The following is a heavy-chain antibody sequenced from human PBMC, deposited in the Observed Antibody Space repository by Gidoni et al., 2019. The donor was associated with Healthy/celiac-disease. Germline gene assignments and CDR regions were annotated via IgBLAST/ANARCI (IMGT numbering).Heavy chain of an antibody. V-gene: IGHV5-51*03. CDR2: IYPGDSDT. CDR1: GYSFPSYC. Sequence: EVQLVQSGPEVTTPGESLTIPCHGSGYSFPSYCIGWVRQMPGKGLEWMGIIYPGDSDTRYSPSFQGQVTISADKSISTAYLQWSSLKASDTAMYYCARSTSLWFRELLYYAWFDTWGQGTLVTVSS. J-gene: IGHJ5*02. D-gene: IGHD3-10*01. CDR3: ARSTSLWFRELLYYAWFDT.